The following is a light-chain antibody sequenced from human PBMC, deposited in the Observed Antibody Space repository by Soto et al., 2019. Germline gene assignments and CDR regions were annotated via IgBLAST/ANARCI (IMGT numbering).Light chain of an antibody. V-gene: IGKV1-5*03. J-gene: IGKJ1*01. Sequence: DIPMTQSPSTLSGSVGDRVTITCRASQTISSWLAWYQQKPGKAPKLLIYKASTLKSGVPSRFSGSGSGTEFTLTISCLQPDDCATYYCQHYNSYSEAFGQGTKVELK. CDR3: QHYNSYSEA. CDR1: QTISSW. CDR2: KAS.